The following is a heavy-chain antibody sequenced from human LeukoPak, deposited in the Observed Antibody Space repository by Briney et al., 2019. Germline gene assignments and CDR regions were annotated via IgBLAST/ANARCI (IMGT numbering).Heavy chain of an antibody. CDR2: LSYTGRT. V-gene: IGHV4-59*02. D-gene: IGHD2/OR15-2a*01. Sequence: PSETLSLTCNVSGVSVSTSHWNWIRQRPGKGLEWIGCLSYTGRTDYNPSLKSRVSISLGSSNNHFSLKLTSVTAADTAVYYCSEGYFEPFDHWGQGILVTVSS. CDR1: GVSVSTSH. CDR3: SEGYFEPFDH. J-gene: IGHJ4*02.